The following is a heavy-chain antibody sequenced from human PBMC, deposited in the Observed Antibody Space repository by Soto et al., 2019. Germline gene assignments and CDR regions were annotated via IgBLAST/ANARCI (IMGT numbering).Heavy chain of an antibody. CDR3: SRDGPYYYASRMDV. CDR1: GIPVSSNY. J-gene: IGHJ6*02. D-gene: IGHD3-10*01. CDR2: LHSGGDT. Sequence: EVQLVESGGGLVQPGGSLRLSCVASGIPVSSNYMTWVRQAPGTGLEWVSVLHSGGDTYYANSVKCRFTISRNDSTNTLYLQMNSLTPEDTAVYYCSRDGPYYYASRMDVWGQGTTVTVS. V-gene: IGHV3-53*04.